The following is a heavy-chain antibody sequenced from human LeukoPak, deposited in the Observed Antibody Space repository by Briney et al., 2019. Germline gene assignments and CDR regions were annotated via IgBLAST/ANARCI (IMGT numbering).Heavy chain of an antibody. D-gene: IGHD3-10*01. CDR1: GFTVSSNY. V-gene: IGHV3-53*01. CDR2: FYSGGST. CDR3: ARVPYGSGSYNWFDP. Sequence: PGGSLRLSCAASGFTVSSNYMSWGRQAPGKGLEWGSVFYSGGSTYYTDSVKGRFTISRDNSKNTLYLQMNSLRAEDTAVYYCARVPYGSGSYNWFDPWGQGTLVTVSS. J-gene: IGHJ5*02.